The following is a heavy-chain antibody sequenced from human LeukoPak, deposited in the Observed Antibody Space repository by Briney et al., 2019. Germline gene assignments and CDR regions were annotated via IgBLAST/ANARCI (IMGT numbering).Heavy chain of an antibody. CDR2: ISAYNGNT. CDR1: GYTFTSYG. Sequence: AASVKVSCKASGYTFTSYGISWVRQAPGQGLEWMGWISAYNGNTNYAQKLQGRVTMTTDTSTSTVYMELSSLRSEDTAVYYCARAPDTAMEYYYYYMDVWGKGTTVTVSS. J-gene: IGHJ6*03. V-gene: IGHV1-18*01. CDR3: ARAPDTAMEYYYYYMDV. D-gene: IGHD5-18*01.